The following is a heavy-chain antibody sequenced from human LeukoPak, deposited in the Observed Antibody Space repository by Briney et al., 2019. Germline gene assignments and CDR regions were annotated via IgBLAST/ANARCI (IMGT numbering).Heavy chain of an antibody. D-gene: IGHD3-10*01. J-gene: IGHJ1*01. Sequence: SVTVSCKASGGTFSSYAISWGRQAPGQGLEWMGGIIPIFGTANYAQKFQGRVTITADESTSTAYMELSSLRSEDTAVYYCAGFDYYGSRGYFQHWGRGTLVTVSS. V-gene: IGHV1-69*13. CDR2: IIPIFGTA. CDR1: GGTFSSYA. CDR3: AGFDYYGSRGYFQH.